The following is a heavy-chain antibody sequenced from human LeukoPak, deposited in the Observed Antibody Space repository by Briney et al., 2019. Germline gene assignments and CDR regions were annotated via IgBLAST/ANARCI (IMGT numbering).Heavy chain of an antibody. Sequence: PGGSLRLSCAASGFTVSSTYMSWVRQAPGKGLEWVSVIYSGGNTYYADSVKGRFTISRDNSKNTLYLQMNSLRVEDTAVYYCANGIRYYFDNWGQGTLVTVSS. CDR1: GFTVSSTY. J-gene: IGHJ4*02. V-gene: IGHV3-53*01. CDR2: IYSGGNT. CDR3: ANGIRYYFDN. D-gene: IGHD1-1*01.